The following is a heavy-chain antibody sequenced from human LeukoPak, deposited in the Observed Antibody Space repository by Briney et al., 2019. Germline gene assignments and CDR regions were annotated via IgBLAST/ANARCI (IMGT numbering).Heavy chain of an antibody. V-gene: IGHV3-21*01. CDR2: ISSSSSYI. CDR3: ARIVGATTSFDY. J-gene: IGHJ4*02. Sequence: GGSLRLSCAASGFTFSSYSMNWVRQAPGKGLEWVSSISSSSSYIYYADSVKGRFTISRDNAKNSLYLQMNSLRAEDTAVYYCARIVGATTSFDYWGQGTLVTVSS. D-gene: IGHD1-26*01. CDR1: GFTFSSYS.